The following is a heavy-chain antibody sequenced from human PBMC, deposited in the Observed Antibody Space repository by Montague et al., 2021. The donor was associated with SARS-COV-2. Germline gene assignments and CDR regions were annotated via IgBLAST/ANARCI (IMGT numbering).Heavy chain of an antibody. CDR2: ISSSGGTT. V-gene: IGHV3-48*03. D-gene: IGHD1-14*01. CDR3: TRARSYSVY. CDR1: GFTFISYA. J-gene: IGHJ4*02. Sequence: SLRLSCAASGFTFISYAMNWVRQAPGKGLEWVSPISSSGGTTYYADSVKGRFTISRDNSKNSLYLQMHSLRAEDTGIYYCTRARSYSVYWGQGTLVTVSS.